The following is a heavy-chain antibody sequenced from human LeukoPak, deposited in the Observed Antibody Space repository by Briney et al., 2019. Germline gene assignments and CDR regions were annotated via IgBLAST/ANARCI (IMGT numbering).Heavy chain of an antibody. V-gene: IGHV4-59*01. J-gene: IGHJ4*02. D-gene: IGHD1-26*01. CDR2: IYYSGST. CDR1: GGSLITCY. CDR3: AREEEATSEY. Sequence: PSETLSHTRTVSGGSLITCYRGWIRQPPGKGLEWIGYIYYSGSTNYNPSLKSRVTISVDTAKNQFSLKLSSVTAADTAVHYCAREEEATSEYWGPRALCTVSS.